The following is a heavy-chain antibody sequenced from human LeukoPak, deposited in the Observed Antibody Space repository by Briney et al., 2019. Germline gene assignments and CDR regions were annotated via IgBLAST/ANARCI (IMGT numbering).Heavy chain of an antibody. Sequence: PSETLSLTCTVSDGSISSSSYYWGWVRQPPGEGLEWIGTIYYSGSTYYNPSLKSRVTISVDRSKNQFSLKLSSVTAADTAVYYCARLEDSSGWYLFDYWGQGTLVTVSS. CDR3: ARLEDSSGWYLFDY. CDR2: IYYSGST. CDR1: DGSISSSSYY. V-gene: IGHV4-39*07. J-gene: IGHJ4*02. D-gene: IGHD6-19*01.